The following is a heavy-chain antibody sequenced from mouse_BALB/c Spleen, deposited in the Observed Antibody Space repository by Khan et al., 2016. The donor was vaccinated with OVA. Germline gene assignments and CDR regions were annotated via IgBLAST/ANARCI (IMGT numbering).Heavy chain of an antibody. J-gene: IGHJ3*01. CDR2: IDPSDNYT. D-gene: IGHD1-1*01. Sequence: QVQLQQPGAEIVKPGASVKLSCKASGYPLTSYWLHWMKQRPGQGLEWIGEIDPSDNYTNYNQKFKGKATLTVDKSSRPTYMQLSSLTSEASAVDYCARSFLYGSSTWFGYWGQGTLVTVSA. V-gene: IGHV1-69*02. CDR3: ARSFLYGSSTWFGY. CDR1: GYPLTSYW.